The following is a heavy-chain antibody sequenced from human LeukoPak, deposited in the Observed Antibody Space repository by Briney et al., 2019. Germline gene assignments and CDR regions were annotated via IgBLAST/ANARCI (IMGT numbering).Heavy chain of an antibody. CDR2: IYTSGST. Sequence: SETLSLTCTVSGGSISSYYWSWIRQPAGKGLEWIGYIYTSGSTNYNPSLKSRVTISVDTSKNQFSLKLSSVTAADTAVYYCARGRELGNWFDPWGQGTLVTVSS. CDR3: ARGRELGNWFDP. CDR1: GGSISSYY. D-gene: IGHD1-26*01. V-gene: IGHV4-4*09. J-gene: IGHJ5*02.